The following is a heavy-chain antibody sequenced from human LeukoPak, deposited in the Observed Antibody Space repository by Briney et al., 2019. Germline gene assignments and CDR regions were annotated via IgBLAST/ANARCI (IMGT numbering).Heavy chain of an antibody. Sequence: PGGSQRLSCAASGFTFSSYWMSWVRQAPGKGLEWVANIKQDGSEKYYVDSVKGRFTISRDNAKNSLFLQMNSLRAEDTAVYYCARGPAAGNLLGYWGQGTLVTVSS. CDR1: GFTFSSYW. CDR3: ARGPAAGNLLGY. CDR2: IKQDGSEK. V-gene: IGHV3-7*01. J-gene: IGHJ4*02. D-gene: IGHD6-19*01.